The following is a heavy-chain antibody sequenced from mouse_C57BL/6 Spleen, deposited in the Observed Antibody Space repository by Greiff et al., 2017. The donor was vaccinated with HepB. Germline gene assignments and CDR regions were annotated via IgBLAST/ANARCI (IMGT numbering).Heavy chain of an antibody. CDR3: ASSNWDLYYFDY. Sequence: VQLQQPGAELVKPGASVKLSCKASGYTFTSYWVHWVKQRPGRGLEWIGRIDPNSGGTKYNEKFKSKATLTVDKPSSTAYMQLSSLTSDDSAVYYCASSNWDLYYFDYWGQGTTLTVSS. CDR1: GYTFTSYW. D-gene: IGHD4-1*01. J-gene: IGHJ2*01. CDR2: IDPNSGGT. V-gene: IGHV1-72*01.